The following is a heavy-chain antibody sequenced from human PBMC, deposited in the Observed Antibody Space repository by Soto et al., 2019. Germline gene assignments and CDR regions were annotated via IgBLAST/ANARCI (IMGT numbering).Heavy chain of an antibody. V-gene: IGHV3-9*01. CDR2: ISWNSGSI. Sequence: GGSLRLSCAASGFTFDDYAMHWVRQAPGKGLEWVSGISWNSGSIGYADSVKGRFTISRDNAKNSLYLQMNSLRAEDTALYYCAKAKRRWYYYYGMDVWGQGTTVTVSS. CDR1: GFTFDDYA. CDR3: AKAKRRWYYYYGMDV. J-gene: IGHJ6*02.